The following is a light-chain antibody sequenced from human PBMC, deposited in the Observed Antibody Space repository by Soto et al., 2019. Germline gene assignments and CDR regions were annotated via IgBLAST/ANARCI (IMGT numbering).Light chain of an antibody. V-gene: IGLV2-14*01. J-gene: IGLJ2*01. CDR1: SSDVGGYNY. CDR3: SSYTSSSTPVV. Sequence: QSVLTQPASVSGSPGQSITISCTGTSSDVGGYNYVSWYQQHPGKAPKLMIYDVSNRPSGVSNRFSGSKSGNTASLTISGLQGEDEADYYCSSYTSSSTPVVFGGGTKLTVL. CDR2: DVS.